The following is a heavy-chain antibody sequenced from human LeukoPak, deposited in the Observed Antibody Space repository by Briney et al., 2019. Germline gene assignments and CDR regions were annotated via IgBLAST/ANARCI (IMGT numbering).Heavy chain of an antibody. D-gene: IGHD1-26*01. Sequence: GGSLRLSCAASGFTFSSYGMSWVRQAPGKGLEWVSAISGSGGSAYYADSVKGRFTISRDNSKNTLYLQMNSLRAEDTAVYYCAPLVGATSPFDYWGQGTLVTVSS. V-gene: IGHV3-23*01. CDR1: GFTFSSYG. J-gene: IGHJ4*02. CDR3: APLVGATSPFDY. CDR2: ISGSGGSA.